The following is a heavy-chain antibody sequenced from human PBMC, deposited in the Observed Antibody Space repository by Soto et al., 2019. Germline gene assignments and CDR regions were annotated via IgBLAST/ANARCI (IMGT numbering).Heavy chain of an antibody. CDR3: AKDSRKQWLLDAFDI. Sequence: PGGSLRLSCAASGFTFSSYAMSRVRQAPGKGLEWVSAISGSGGSTYYADSVKGRFTISRDNSKNTLYLQMNSLRAEDTAVYYCAKDSRKQWLLDAFDIWGQGTMVTVSS. CDR2: ISGSGGST. CDR1: GFTFSSYA. V-gene: IGHV3-23*01. J-gene: IGHJ3*02. D-gene: IGHD6-19*01.